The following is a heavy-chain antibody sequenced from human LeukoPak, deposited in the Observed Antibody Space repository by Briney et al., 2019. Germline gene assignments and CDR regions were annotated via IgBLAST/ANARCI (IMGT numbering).Heavy chain of an antibody. CDR1: GFTVSSNY. Sequence: QSGGSLRLSCAASGFTVSSNYMNWVRQAPGKGLEWVSTISGSGGDTYYADSVKGRFTISRDNSKNTLYLQMNSLRAEDTAVYYCAKSSGRYCSGGSCFDFDSWGQGTLVTVSS. J-gene: IGHJ4*02. CDR3: AKSSGRYCSGGSCFDFDS. V-gene: IGHV3-23*01. D-gene: IGHD2-15*01. CDR2: ISGSGGDT.